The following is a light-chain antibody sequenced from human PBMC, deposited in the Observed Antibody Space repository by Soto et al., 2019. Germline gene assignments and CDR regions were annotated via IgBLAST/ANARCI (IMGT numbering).Light chain of an antibody. CDR3: QQLNSYPRT. CDR1: QGISSD. J-gene: IGKJ1*01. Sequence: DLRLTQSPSFLSASVGDRVTITCRASQGISSDLAWYQQKPGKAPKLLIYAASTLQSGVPSRFSGSGSGTECTLTISSLQPEDFATYYCQQLNSYPRTFGQGTKVEIK. V-gene: IGKV1-9*01. CDR2: AAS.